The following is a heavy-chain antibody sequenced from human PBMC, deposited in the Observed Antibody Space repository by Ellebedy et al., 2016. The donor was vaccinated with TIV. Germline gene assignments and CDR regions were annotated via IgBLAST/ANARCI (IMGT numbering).Heavy chain of an antibody. CDR3: ATDGSYGDYRSPTHAFVM. CDR2: IHQDGSEK. D-gene: IGHD4-17*01. V-gene: IGHV3-7*04. Sequence: GESLKISCAASGFTFSSYWMSWVRQTPGKGLEWVANIHQDGSEKFYGDSVKGRFTISRDNAKNSPYLQVSSLRVEDTAAFYCATDGSYGDYRSPTHAFVMWGEGTVVTVSS. J-gene: IGHJ3*02. CDR1: GFTFSSYW.